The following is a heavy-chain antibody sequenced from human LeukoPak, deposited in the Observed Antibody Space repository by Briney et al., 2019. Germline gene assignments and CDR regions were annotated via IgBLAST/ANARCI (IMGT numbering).Heavy chain of an antibody. V-gene: IGHV4-39*01. Sequence: SETLSLTCTVSGGSISSSNSYWGWIRQPPGKGLEWIGTLSYSGSTYYNPSLKSRITISVDTSKSQFSLRLSSVTAADTALYYCARHIQGANVCDYWGQGTLVTVPP. J-gene: IGHJ4*02. CDR2: LSYSGST. D-gene: IGHD2-21*01. CDR3: ARHIQGANVCDY. CDR1: GGSISSSNSY.